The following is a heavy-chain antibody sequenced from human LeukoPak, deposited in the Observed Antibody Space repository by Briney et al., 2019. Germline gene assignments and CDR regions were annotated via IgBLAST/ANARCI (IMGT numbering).Heavy chain of an antibody. D-gene: IGHD3-3*01. CDR3: AKEGRITIFGVVRGAVEY. J-gene: IGHJ4*02. CDR2: ISGSGGST. Sequence: GGSLRLSCAASGFTFSSYAMSWVRQAPGKGMEWVSAISGSGGSTYYADSVKGRFTISRDNSKNTLCLQMNSLRAEDMAVYYCAKEGRITIFGVVRGAVEYWGQGTLVTVSS. V-gene: IGHV3-23*01. CDR1: GFTFSSYA.